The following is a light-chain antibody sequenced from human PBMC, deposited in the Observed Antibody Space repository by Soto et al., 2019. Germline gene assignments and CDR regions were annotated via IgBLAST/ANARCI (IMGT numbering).Light chain of an antibody. J-gene: IGKJ1*01. CDR2: RAS. CDR3: QQYGASPWT. Sequence: EIVLTQSPDTLSLSPGERATLSCRASQTVNNNYVAWYQQKPGLAPRLLIFRASNKATGIPDRFSGSGSGTEFILTISGLEPEDFAVYHCQQYGASPWTFGQGTKVDIK. V-gene: IGKV3-20*01. CDR1: QTVNNNY.